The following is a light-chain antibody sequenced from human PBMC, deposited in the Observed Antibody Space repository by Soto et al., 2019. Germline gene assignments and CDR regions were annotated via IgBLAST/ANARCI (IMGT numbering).Light chain of an antibody. V-gene: IGKV4-1*01. CDR3: QQYNSYS. Sequence: DIVMTQSPDSLAVSLGERATINCKSSQSILYSSNNKNYLVWYQQKPGTAPKVLIYHASNLQSGVPSRFSGSGSGTEFTLTISSLQPDDFATYYCQQYNSYSFGQGTKVDI. CDR1: QSILYSSNNKNY. J-gene: IGKJ1*01. CDR2: HAS.